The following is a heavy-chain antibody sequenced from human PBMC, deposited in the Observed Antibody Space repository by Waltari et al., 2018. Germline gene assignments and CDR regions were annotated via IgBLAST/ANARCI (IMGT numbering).Heavy chain of an antibody. CDR1: GDSISSSTYY. CDR3: TRARGVAGPTGY. CDR2: LYASGST. D-gene: IGHD6-19*01. V-gene: IGHV4-39*07. J-gene: IGHJ4*02. Sequence: QLQLQESGPGLVQPSETLSLTCTVSGDSISSSTYYWGWIRQPPGKGLEWIGSLYASGSTYSNPSLKSRVTISADMSKNQFSLKLKSVSAADTAVYYCTRARGVAGPTGYWGQGILVTVSS.